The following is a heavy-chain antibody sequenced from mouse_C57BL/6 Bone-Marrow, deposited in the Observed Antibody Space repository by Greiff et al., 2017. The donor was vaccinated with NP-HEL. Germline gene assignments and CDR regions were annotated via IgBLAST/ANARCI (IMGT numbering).Heavy chain of an antibody. D-gene: IGHD1-1*01. CDR2: SRNKANDYTT. CDR1: GFTFSDFY. J-gene: IGHJ1*03. Sequence: EVQLVESGGGLVQSGRSLRLSCATSGFTFSDFYMEWVRQAPGKGLEWIAASRNKANDYTTEYSASVKGRFIVSRDTSQSIIYLQMNALRAEDTAIYYCARDYYYGSSYWYFDVWGTGTTVTVSS. CDR3: ARDYYYGSSYWYFDV. V-gene: IGHV7-1*01.